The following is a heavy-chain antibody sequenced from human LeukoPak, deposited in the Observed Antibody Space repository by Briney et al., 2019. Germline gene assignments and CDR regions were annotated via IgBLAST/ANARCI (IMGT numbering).Heavy chain of an antibody. CDR3: ARLQFGSGDYHEVDY. Sequence: SETLSLTCAVYGGSFSGYYWSWIRQPPGKGLEWIGEINHSGSTNYNPSLKSRVTISVDTSKNQFSLKLSSVTAADTAVYYCARLQFGSGDYHEVDYWGQGTLVTVSS. V-gene: IGHV4-34*01. J-gene: IGHJ4*02. CDR2: INHSGST. CDR1: GGSFSGYY. D-gene: IGHD3-22*01.